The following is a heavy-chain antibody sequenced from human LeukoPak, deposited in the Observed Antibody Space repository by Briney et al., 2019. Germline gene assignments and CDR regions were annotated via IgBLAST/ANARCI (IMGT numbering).Heavy chain of an antibody. CDR1: GFTVSSNY. CDR3: AKSRGSGNYFDS. J-gene: IGHJ4*02. D-gene: IGHD3-10*01. CDR2: ISYTRNS. V-gene: IGHV4-59*02. Sequence: GSLRLSCAASGFTVSSNYMSWIRQPPGKGLEWIGYISYTRNSNYNPSLKSRVTISMDTSKNQFSLNLYSVTAADTAVYYCAKSRGSGNYFDSWGQGTLVTVSS.